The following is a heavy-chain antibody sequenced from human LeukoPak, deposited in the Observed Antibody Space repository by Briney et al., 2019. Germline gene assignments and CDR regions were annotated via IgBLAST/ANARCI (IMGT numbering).Heavy chain of an antibody. CDR2: IKGDGSST. J-gene: IGHJ1*01. V-gene: IGHV3-74*03. CDR1: GFTFSNYW. D-gene: IGHD3-22*01. Sequence: GGSLRLSCAASGFTFSNYWMHWVRQAPGKGLVWVSRIKGDGSSTTYADSVKGRFTISRDNARKMLYLQMNSLRAEDMAVYYCARDPDSGGYSTFQLWGQGTLVTVSS. CDR3: ARDPDSGGYSTFQL.